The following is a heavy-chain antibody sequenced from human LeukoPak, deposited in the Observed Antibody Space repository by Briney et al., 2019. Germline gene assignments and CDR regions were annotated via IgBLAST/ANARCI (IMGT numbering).Heavy chain of an antibody. CDR1: GYTFTSYG. CDR2: ISAYNGNT. D-gene: IGHD3-3*01. V-gene: IGHV1-18*01. J-gene: IGHJ6*02. CDR3: ARDEGYYDFWSGYWGYYYGMDV. Sequence: ASVKVSCKASGYTFTSYGISWVQQAPGQGLERMGWISAYNGNTNYAQKLQGRVTMTTDTSTSTAYMELRSLRSDDTAVYYCARDEGYYDFWSGYWGYYYGMDVWGQGTTVTVSS.